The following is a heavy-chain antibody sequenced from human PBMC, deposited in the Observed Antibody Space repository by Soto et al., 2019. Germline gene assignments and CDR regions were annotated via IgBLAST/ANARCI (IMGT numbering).Heavy chain of an antibody. CDR2: TYYRSKWCN. D-gene: IGHD3-16*02. CDR3: ARGGEGSYGSYYFDY. J-gene: IGHJ4*02. Sequence: SQTLSLTCVISGDSVSSNSAAWNWIRQSPSRGLEWLGRTYYRSKWCNDYAVSVKSRITINPDTSKNHFSLQLNSVTPEDTAVYYCARGGEGSYGSYYFDYWGQGTLVTAPQ. CDR1: GDSVSSNSAA. V-gene: IGHV6-1*01.